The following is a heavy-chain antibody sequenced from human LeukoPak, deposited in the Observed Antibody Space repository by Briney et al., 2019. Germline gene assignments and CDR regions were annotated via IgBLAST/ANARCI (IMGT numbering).Heavy chain of an antibody. V-gene: IGHV3-23*01. J-gene: IGHJ4*02. CDR2: ISGSGGST. Sequence: GGSLRLSCAASGFTFSSYAMSWARQAPGKGLEWVSAISGSGGSTHYADSVKGRFTISRDNSKNTLYLQMNSLRAEDTAVYYCAKDSIVGATTIDDYFDYWGQGTLVTVSS. D-gene: IGHD1-26*01. CDR1: GFTFSSYA. CDR3: AKDSIVGATTIDDYFDY.